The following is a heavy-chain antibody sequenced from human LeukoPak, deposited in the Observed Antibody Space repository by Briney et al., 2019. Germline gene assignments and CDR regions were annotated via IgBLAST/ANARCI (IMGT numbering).Heavy chain of an antibody. Sequence: PSGTLSLTCTVSGGSIRSYYWSWIRQPPGKGLEWIAHIHDSGSTSYNPSLKSRLTMSVDTSKNQFSLRLRSVTAADTAVYYCARHSNAGSYPLDHWGQGTLVTVSS. CDR2: IHDSGST. CDR1: GGSIRSYY. CDR3: ARHSNAGSYPLDH. J-gene: IGHJ4*02. V-gene: IGHV4-59*08. D-gene: IGHD1-26*01.